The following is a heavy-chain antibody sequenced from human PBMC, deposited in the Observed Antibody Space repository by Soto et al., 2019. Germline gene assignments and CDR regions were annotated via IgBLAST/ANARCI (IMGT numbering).Heavy chain of an antibody. CDR2: ISWNSGSI. D-gene: IGHD1-26*01. Sequence: GGSLRLSSAASGFTFSSYAMSWVRQAPGKGLEWVSGISWNSGSIGYADSVKGRFTISRDNAKNSLYLQMNSLRAEDTALYYCAKDIVGGLDGGFDYWGQGTLVTVSS. J-gene: IGHJ4*02. CDR1: GFTFSSYA. CDR3: AKDIVGGLDGGFDY. V-gene: IGHV3-9*01.